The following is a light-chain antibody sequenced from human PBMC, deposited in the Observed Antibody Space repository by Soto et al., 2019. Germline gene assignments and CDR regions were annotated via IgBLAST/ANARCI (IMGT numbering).Light chain of an antibody. Sequence: DIVMTQSPDSLTVSLGERATINCKSSQSALYSSNNKNYLAWYQQKPRQPPKLLIYWASTRESGVPDRFSGSGSGTDFTLTISSLQAEDVAVYYCQQYYSTPITFGQGTRLEIK. V-gene: IGKV4-1*01. CDR3: QQYYSTPIT. J-gene: IGKJ5*01. CDR1: QSALYSSNNKNY. CDR2: WAS.